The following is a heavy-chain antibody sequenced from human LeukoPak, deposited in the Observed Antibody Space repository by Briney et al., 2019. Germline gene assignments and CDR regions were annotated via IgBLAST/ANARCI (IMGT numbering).Heavy chain of an antibody. CDR1: GYTFTAYY. J-gene: IGHJ5*02. CDR2: ITPNSGGT. D-gene: IGHD2-2*02. V-gene: IGHV1-2*02. CDR3: ARGFRLSAIEDWFDP. Sequence: ASVKASCKASGYTFTAYYVHWVRQAPGQGLEWMGWITPNSGGTKYAQKFQGRVTMTRDTSISTAYMELSGLRSDDTAVYYCARGFRLSAIEDWFDPWGQGTLVTVSS.